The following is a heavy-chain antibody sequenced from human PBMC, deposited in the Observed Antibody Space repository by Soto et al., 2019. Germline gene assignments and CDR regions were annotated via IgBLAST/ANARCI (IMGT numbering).Heavy chain of an antibody. CDR3: AKGQDGYYYWTLDY. D-gene: IGHD3-22*01. Sequence: QVQLVESGGGVVQPGRSLRLSCAASGFTFSSYGMHWVRQAPGKGLEWVAVISYDGSNKYYADSVKGRFTISRDNSKNTLYLQMNSLRAEDTAVYYCAKGQDGYYYWTLDYWGQGTLVTVSS. V-gene: IGHV3-30*18. J-gene: IGHJ4*02. CDR1: GFTFSSYG. CDR2: ISYDGSNK.